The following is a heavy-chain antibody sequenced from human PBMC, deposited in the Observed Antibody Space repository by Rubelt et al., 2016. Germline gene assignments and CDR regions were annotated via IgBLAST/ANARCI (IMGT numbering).Heavy chain of an antibody. CDR3: ARGNANSFDP. CDR2: ISSSSSYI. Sequence: GFTFSNYSMNWVRQAPGKGLEWVSSISSSSSYIYYADSVKGRFTISRDNSKNTLYLQMNSLRAEDTAVYYCARGNANSFDPWGQGTLVTVSS. D-gene: IGHD4/OR15-4a*01. CDR1: GFTFSNYS. J-gene: IGHJ5*02. V-gene: IGHV3-21*01.